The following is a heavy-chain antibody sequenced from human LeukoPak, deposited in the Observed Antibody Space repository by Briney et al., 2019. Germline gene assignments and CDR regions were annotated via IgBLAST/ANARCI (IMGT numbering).Heavy chain of an antibody. V-gene: IGHV1-8*03. CDR1: GYTVASYD. J-gene: IGHJ6*02. CDR2: MNPNSGNT. CDR3: ARTGVPYYYRMDV. Sequence: GASVMVSCTASGYTVASYDINWVRQATGQGLEWMGWMNPNSGNTGYAQKFQGRVTITRNTSISAAYMELSRLRSDDPAVYYCARTGVPYYYRMDVWGQGTTGTVSS. D-gene: IGHD1-14*01.